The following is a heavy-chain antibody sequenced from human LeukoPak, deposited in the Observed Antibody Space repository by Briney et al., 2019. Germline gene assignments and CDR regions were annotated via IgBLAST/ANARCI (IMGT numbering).Heavy chain of an antibody. J-gene: IGHJ4*02. CDR1: GGSISSSSYY. V-gene: IGHV4-39*07. D-gene: IGHD5-24*01. Sequence: SETLSLTCTVSGGSISSSSYYWGWIRQPPGKGLEWIGSIYYSGSTYYNPSLKSRVTISVDTSKNQFSLKLSSVTAADTAVYYCARGATIIWGFDYWGQGTLVTVSS. CDR2: IYYSGST. CDR3: ARGATIIWGFDY.